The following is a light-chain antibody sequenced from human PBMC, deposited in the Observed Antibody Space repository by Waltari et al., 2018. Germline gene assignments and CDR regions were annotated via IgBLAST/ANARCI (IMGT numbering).Light chain of an antibody. Sequence: DIVMTQSPDSLAVSLGKRATINCKSSRSIFYSPNKNNYLAWYQHKPGQPPKLLIYWASTRQSGVPDRISGSGSGTDFTLTISSLQAEDVAVYYCQQYFSTPYNFGQGTKLEIK. J-gene: IGKJ2*01. V-gene: IGKV4-1*01. CDR2: WAS. CDR3: QQYFSTPYN. CDR1: RSIFYSPNKNNY.